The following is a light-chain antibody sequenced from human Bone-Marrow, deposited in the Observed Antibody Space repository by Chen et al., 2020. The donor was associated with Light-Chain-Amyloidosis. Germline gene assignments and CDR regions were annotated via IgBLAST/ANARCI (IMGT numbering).Light chain of an antibody. CDR1: DLPTKY. J-gene: IGLJ2*01. CDR3: QSADSSGTYEVI. CDR2: RDT. Sequence: YELTQPPSVPVSPGQTARMTCSGNDLPTKYAYWYQQKPGQAPVLVIHRDTERPSGISERFSGSSSGTTATLTISGVQAEDEADYHCQSADSSGTYEVIFGGGTKLTVL. V-gene: IGLV3-25*03.